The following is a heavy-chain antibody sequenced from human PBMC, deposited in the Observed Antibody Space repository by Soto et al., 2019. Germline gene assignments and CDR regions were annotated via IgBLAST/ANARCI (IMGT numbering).Heavy chain of an antibody. CDR1: GFTFSDYY. CDR3: VRGGYRRKDS. D-gene: IGHD4-4*01. V-gene: IGHV3-11*06. Sequence: RRLSCAASGFTFSDYYMSWVRQAPGKGLESVSYISSSSDYINYGGSVKGRFTVSRDNAKNSLYLQMSSLRAEDTAVYYCVRGGYRRKDSWGQGILVTVYS. CDR2: ISSSSDYI. J-gene: IGHJ4*02.